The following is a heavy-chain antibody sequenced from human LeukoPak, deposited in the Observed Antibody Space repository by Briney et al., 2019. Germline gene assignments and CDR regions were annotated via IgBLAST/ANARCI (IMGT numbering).Heavy chain of an antibody. V-gene: IGHV3-9*01. CDR1: GFTFDDYA. J-gene: IGHJ4*02. CDR2: ISWNSGSI. D-gene: IGHD3-10*01. CDR3: AKSSMVRGAYFDY. Sequence: GGSLRLSCAASGFTFDDYAMHWVRQAPGKGLERVSGISWNSGSIGYADSVKGRFTISRDNAKNSLYLQMNSLRAEDTALYYCAKSSMVRGAYFDYWGQGTLVTVSS.